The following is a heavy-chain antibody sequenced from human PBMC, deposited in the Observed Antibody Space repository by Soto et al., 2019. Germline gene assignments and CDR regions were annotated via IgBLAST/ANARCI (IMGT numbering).Heavy chain of an antibody. CDR3: ARMSEGYCSSTSCYPFDY. CDR1: GGSISSGGYS. Sequence: QLQLQESGSGLVKPSQTLSLTCAVSGGSISSGGYSWSWIRQPPGKGLEWIGYIYHSGSTYYNPSLKSRVTISVDTSKNQFSLKLSSVTAADTAVYYCARMSEGYCSSTSCYPFDYWGQGTLVTVSS. V-gene: IGHV4-30-2*05. J-gene: IGHJ4*02. D-gene: IGHD2-2*01. CDR2: IYHSGST.